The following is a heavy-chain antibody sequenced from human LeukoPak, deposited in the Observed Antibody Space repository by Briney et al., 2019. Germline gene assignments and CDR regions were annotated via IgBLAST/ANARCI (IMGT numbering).Heavy chain of an antibody. CDR2: IYHSGST. V-gene: IGHV4-38-2*02. J-gene: IGHJ6*03. D-gene: IGHD6-6*01. CDR3: ARDDGGSSSSRYYYYMDV. CDR1: GYSISSGYY. Sequence: SETLSLTCTVSGYSISSGYYWGWIRQPPGKGLEWIGSIYHSGSTYYNPSLKSRVTISVDTSKNQFSLKLSPVTAADTAVYYCARDDGGSSSSRYYYYMDVWGKGTTVTVSS.